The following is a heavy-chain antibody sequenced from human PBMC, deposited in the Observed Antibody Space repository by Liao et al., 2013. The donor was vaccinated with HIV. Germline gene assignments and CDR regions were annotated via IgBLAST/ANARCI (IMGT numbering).Heavy chain of an antibody. CDR3: ARAKGYCSSTSCLKGYYYMDV. J-gene: IGHJ6*03. CDR1: GGSISSGSYY. D-gene: IGHD2-2*01. Sequence: QVQLQESGPGLVKPSQTLSLTCTVSGGSISSGSYYWGWIRQPPGKGLEWIGSIYYSGSTYYNPSLKSRVTISVDTSKNQFSLKLSSVTAADTAVYYCARAKGYCSSTSCLKGYYYMDVWGKGTTVTVSS. V-gene: IGHV4-39*07. CDR2: IYYSGST.